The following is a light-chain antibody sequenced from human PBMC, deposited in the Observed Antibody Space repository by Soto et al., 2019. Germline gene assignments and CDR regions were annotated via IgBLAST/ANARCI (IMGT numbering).Light chain of an antibody. CDR3: QQSYSTPLT. CDR2: AAS. CDR1: QRMSSY. Sequence: DIHMTQSPSSLSASVGDRVTITCRASQRMSSYLNWYQQKPGKAPKLLIYAASTLQSGVPSRFSGSGFGSDFTRTIISLQPEDFATYYCQQSYSTPLTFGGGTKVEIK. V-gene: IGKV1-39*01. J-gene: IGKJ4*01.